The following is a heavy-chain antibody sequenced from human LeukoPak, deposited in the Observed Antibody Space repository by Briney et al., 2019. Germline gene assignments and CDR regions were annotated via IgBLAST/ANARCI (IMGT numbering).Heavy chain of an antibody. Sequence: GGSLRLSCAASGLTFSTYGMHWVRQAPGKGLEWVAFIRYDGTNKYYADSVKGRFTISRDNSKNTLYLQMNSLRPGDTALYYCVKDLVVYCSSSSCPIDYWGQGTLVTVSS. CDR2: IRYDGTNK. J-gene: IGHJ4*02. CDR1: GLTFSTYG. D-gene: IGHD2-2*01. V-gene: IGHV3-30*02. CDR3: VKDLVVYCSSSSCPIDY.